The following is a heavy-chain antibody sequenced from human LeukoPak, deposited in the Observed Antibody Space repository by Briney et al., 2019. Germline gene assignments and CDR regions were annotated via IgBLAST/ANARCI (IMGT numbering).Heavy chain of an antibody. D-gene: IGHD3-22*01. CDR3: GRGGSSGYNYNAFDI. CDR2: ISISGSTI. Sequence: GGSLRLSCAASGFTFSGYEMNWVRQGPGKGLEWVSYISISGSTICYADSVNGRFTISRDNAKNSLYLQTNSLRAEDTAVYYCGRGGSSGYNYNAFDIWGQGTRVTVSS. V-gene: IGHV3-48*03. CDR1: GFTFSGYE. J-gene: IGHJ3*02.